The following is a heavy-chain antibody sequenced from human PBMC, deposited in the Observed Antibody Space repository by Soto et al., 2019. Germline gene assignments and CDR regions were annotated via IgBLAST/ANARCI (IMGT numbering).Heavy chain of an antibody. CDR3: AREGGESSDGLYYFDS. D-gene: IGHD3-16*01. J-gene: IGHJ4*02. V-gene: IGHV4-30-4*01. Sequence: SETLSLTCTVSGGSTSSDNYWSWIRQPPGKGLERIGHIYYSGNTDYNPSLKSRLAISIDTSKNQFSLKLSSVTAADTAVYFCAREGGESSDGLYYFDSWGQGALVTGS. CDR2: IYYSGNT. CDR1: GGSTSSDNY.